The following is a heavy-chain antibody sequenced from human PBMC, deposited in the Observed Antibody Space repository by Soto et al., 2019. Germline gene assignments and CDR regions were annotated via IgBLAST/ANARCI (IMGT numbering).Heavy chain of an antibody. CDR3: ARNGDYGLY. J-gene: IGHJ4*02. Sequence: QVQLQESGPGLVKPSGTLSLTCAVSGGSISSSNWWSWVRQPPGKGLEWIGEIYHSGSTSYNPSRKGRGTISVDKSKNQCARKLSSVTAADTAVYYCARNGDYGLYWGQGTLVTVSS. CDR1: GGSISSSNW. V-gene: IGHV4-4*02. CDR2: IYHSGST. D-gene: IGHD4-17*01.